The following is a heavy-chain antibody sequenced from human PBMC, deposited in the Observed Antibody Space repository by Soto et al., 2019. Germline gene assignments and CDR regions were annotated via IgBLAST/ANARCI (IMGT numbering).Heavy chain of an antibody. CDR2: INMDGSST. D-gene: IGHD2-2*01. J-gene: IGHJ4*02. V-gene: IGHV3-74*01. Sequence: EVQLVESGGGLVQPWGSLRLSCAASGFTFSGDWMHWVRQAAGKGLVWVSRINMDGSSTNYADSVKGRFTISRDNAKNMLYLQMNSLRVDDTAVYYCARGPRGLYHHDYWGQGALVTVSS. CDR3: ARGPRGLYHHDY. CDR1: GFTFSGDW.